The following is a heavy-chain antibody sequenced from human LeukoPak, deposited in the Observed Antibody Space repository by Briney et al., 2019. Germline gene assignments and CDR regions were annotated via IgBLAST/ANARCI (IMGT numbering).Heavy chain of an antibody. CDR2: IWYDGSNK. CDR3: ARGGDYYDSSGYFAPLDY. CDR1: GFTICSYG. V-gene: IGHV3-33*01. Sequence: GGSLRLSCAASGFTICSYGRNWVRQALGKGLVGVAVIWYDGSNKYYADSVKGRFTISRDNSKNTLYLQMNSLRAEDTAVYYCARGGDYYDSSGYFAPLDYWGQGTLVTVSS. D-gene: IGHD3-22*01. J-gene: IGHJ4*02.